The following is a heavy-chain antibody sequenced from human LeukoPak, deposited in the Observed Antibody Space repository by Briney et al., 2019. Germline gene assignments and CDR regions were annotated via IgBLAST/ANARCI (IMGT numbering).Heavy chain of an antibody. J-gene: IGHJ6*03. CDR2: INPNSGGT. CDR1: GYTFTGYY. Sequence: ASVKVSCKASGYTFTGYYMHWVRQAPGQGLEWMGWINPNSGGTNYAQKFQGRVTMTRDTSISTAYMELSRLRSDDTAVYYCARDLIMYNWNYGDYYYYMDVWGKGTTVTVSS. CDR3: ARDLIMYNWNYGDYYYYMDV. D-gene: IGHD1-7*01. V-gene: IGHV1-2*02.